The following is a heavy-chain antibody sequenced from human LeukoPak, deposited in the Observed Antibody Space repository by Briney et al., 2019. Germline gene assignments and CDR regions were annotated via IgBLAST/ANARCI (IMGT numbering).Heavy chain of an antibody. Sequence: GASVKVSCRASGGTFSSYAISRVRQAPGQGLEWMGGIIPIFGTANYAQKFQGRVTITADESTSTAYMELSSLRSEDTAVYYCARVRIPRAWYFDLWGRGTLVTVSS. CDR2: IIPIFGTA. V-gene: IGHV1-69*13. CDR1: GGTFSSYA. D-gene: IGHD2-15*01. J-gene: IGHJ2*01. CDR3: ARVRIPRAWYFDL.